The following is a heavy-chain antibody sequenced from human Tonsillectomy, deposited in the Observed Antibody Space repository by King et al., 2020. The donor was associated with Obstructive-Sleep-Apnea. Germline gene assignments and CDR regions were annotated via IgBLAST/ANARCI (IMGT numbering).Heavy chain of an antibody. Sequence: QLVQSGSELKKPGASVKVSCKASGYTFTSYAMNWVRQAPGQGLEWMGWINTNTGNPTYAQGFTGRFVFSLDTSVSTAYLQISSLKAEDTAVYYCARERPLRRPSSSWRGPYNWFDPWGQGTLVTVSS. D-gene: IGHD6-13*01. CDR1: GYTFTSYA. V-gene: IGHV7-4-1*02. J-gene: IGHJ5*02. CDR2: INTNTGNP. CDR3: ARERPLRRPSSSWRGPYNWFDP.